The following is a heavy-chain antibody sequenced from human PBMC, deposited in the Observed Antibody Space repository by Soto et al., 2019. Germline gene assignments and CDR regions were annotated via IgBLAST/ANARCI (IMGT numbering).Heavy chain of an antibody. CDR1: GFTFSSDA. Sequence: PGGSLRLSCAASGFTFSSDALHWVRQAPGKGLEGVAVISYEERIKDYADSVKCRLTISRDDSNNTLYLQMNILRPEDTAVYYCARDFFPHRALDSALVLGFDYWGQGTQVTVSS. V-gene: IGHV3-30*04. CDR3: ARDFFPHRALDSALVLGFDY. J-gene: IGHJ4*02. D-gene: IGHD5-18*01. CDR2: ISYEERIK.